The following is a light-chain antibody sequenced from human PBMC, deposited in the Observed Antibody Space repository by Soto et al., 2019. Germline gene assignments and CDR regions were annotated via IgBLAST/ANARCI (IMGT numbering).Light chain of an antibody. Sequence: SALTQPPSASGSPGQSVTISCTGTSSDVGGYNYVSWYQQHPGKAPKLMIYEVSKRPSGVPDRFSGSKSGNTASLTVSGLQAEDEADYYCSSYAGSNNLPYVFGTGTKLTVL. CDR3: SSYAGSNNLPYV. CDR1: SSDVGGYNY. V-gene: IGLV2-8*01. CDR2: EVS. J-gene: IGLJ1*01.